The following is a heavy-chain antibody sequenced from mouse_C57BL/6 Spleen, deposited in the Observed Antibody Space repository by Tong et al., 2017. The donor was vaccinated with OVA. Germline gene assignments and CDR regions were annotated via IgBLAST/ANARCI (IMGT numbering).Heavy chain of an antibody. CDR2: ISDGGSYT. CDR1: GFTFSDYY. V-gene: IGHV5-4*02. Sequence: EVQLQESGGGLVKPGGSLKLSCAASGFTFSDYYMYWVRQTPEKRLEWVATISDGGSYTYYPDSVKGRFTISRDNAKNNLYLQMSSLKAEDTAMYYCARRPSMVTPGFAYWGQGTLVTVSA. CDR3: ARRPSMVTPGFAY. J-gene: IGHJ3*01. D-gene: IGHD2-10*02.